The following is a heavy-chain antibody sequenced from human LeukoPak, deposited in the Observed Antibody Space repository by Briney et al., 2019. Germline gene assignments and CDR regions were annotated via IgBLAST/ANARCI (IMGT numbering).Heavy chain of an antibody. CDR2: IYYSGST. J-gene: IGHJ4*02. V-gene: IGHV4-39*01. D-gene: IGHD1-1*01. CDR3: ARRRGTGTPEDY. Sequence: SETLSLTSTVSGGSISSSSYYWGWIRQPPGEGLEWIGSIYYSGSTYYNPSLKSRVTISVDTSKNQFSLKLSSVTAADTAVYYCARRRGTGTPEDYWGQGTLVTVSS. CDR1: GGSISSSSYY.